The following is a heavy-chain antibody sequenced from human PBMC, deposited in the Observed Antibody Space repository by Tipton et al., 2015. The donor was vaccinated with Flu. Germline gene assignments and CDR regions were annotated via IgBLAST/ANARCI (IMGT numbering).Heavy chain of an antibody. J-gene: IGHJ6*02. V-gene: IGHV1-2*06. CDR3: ALLSMVGVGSGGPAETKDGMDV. Sequence: QLVQSGAEVKKPGASVKVSCKASGYTFTGYYMHWVRQAPGQGLEWMGRINPNSGGTNFAQKFQGRVTMTRDTSISTASMELRRLGSADRAVYSCALLSMVGVGSGGPAETKDGMDVWGQGTTVTVSS. D-gene: IGHD2-2*01. CDR2: INPNSGGT. CDR1: GYTFTGYY.